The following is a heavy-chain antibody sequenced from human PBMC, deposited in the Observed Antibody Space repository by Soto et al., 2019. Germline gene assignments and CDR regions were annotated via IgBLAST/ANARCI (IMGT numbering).Heavy chain of an antibody. CDR1: GLKLRNYG. CDR3: VKALAAVGENWFDS. V-gene: IGHV3-23*01. Sequence: GSLRTSCRASGLKLRNYGMSWVRKSQGKGLEWVSYISGTSVEEHHADSVKGRFTISRDNSKNTLHLQMNRLRPDDTAIYYCVKALAAVGENWFDSWGQGSLVTVSS. D-gene: IGHD2-21*01. CDR2: ISGTSVEE. J-gene: IGHJ5*01.